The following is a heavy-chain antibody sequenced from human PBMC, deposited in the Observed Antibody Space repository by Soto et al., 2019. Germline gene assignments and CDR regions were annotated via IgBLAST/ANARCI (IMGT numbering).Heavy chain of an antibody. CDR3: ARRRVVGATTQYYFDF. J-gene: IGHJ4*02. CDR1: GFSLSTPGVG. D-gene: IGHD1-26*01. Sequence: GSGPTLVNPTQTLTLTCTFSGFSLSTPGVGVGWIRQPPGKALEWLALIYWDDDKRYSPSLKSRLTITKDTSKNQVVLTVTNMDPMDTATYYCARRRVVGATTQYYFDFWGQGTLVT. CDR2: IYWDDDK. V-gene: IGHV2-5*02.